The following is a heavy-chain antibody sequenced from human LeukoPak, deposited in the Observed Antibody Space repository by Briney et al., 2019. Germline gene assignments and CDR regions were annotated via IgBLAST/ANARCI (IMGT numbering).Heavy chain of an antibody. CDR3: ARIYYYDSSGYSTIYWYFDL. Sequence: SETLSLTCTVSGGSISSYYWSWIRQPPGKGLEWIGYIYYSGSTNYNPSLKSRATISVDTSKNQLSLKLSSVTAADTAVYYCARIYYYDSSGYSTIYWYFDLWGRGTLVTVSS. V-gene: IGHV4-59*08. CDR1: GGSISSYY. D-gene: IGHD3-22*01. CDR2: IYYSGST. J-gene: IGHJ2*01.